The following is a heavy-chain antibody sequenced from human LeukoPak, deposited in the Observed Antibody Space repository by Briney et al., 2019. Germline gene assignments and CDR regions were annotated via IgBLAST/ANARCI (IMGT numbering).Heavy chain of an antibody. CDR3: ARDKIVVVPATRYYYYYYGMDV. V-gene: IGHV3-30-3*01. CDR2: ISYDGSNK. D-gene: IGHD2-2*01. Sequence: PGGSLRLSCAASGFTFSSYAMHWVRQAPGKGLEWVAVISYDGSNKYCADSVKGRFTISRDNSKNTLYPQMNSLRAEDTAVYYCARDKIVVVPATRYYYYYYGMDVWGQGTTVTVSS. CDR1: GFTFSSYA. J-gene: IGHJ6*02.